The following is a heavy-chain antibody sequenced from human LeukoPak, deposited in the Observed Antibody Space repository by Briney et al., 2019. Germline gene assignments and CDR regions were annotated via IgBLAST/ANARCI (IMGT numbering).Heavy chain of an antibody. CDR1: GGSISGYY. CDR3: AREPTYGDYVGGFDY. CDR2: INHSGST. D-gene: IGHD4-17*01. J-gene: IGHJ4*02. V-gene: IGHV4-34*01. Sequence: NPSETLSLTCTVSGGSISGYYWSWIRQPPGKGLEWIGEINHSGSTNYNPSLKSRVTISVDTSKNQFSLKLSSVTAADTAVYYCAREPTYGDYVGGFDYWGQGTLVTVSS.